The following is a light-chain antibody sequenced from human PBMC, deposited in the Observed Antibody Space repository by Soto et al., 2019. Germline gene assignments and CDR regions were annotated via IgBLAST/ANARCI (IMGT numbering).Light chain of an antibody. J-gene: IGKJ4*01. CDR1: QSVSSR. CDR3: QQYNNWPLT. Sequence: EIVMTQSPATLSVSPGERATLSCRASQSVSSRLAWYQQKPGQAPRLLIYGASARATGIPARFSGSGSGTEFTLTINRLRSEDFAVYYCQQYNNWPLTFGGGTKVDLK. V-gene: IGKV3-15*01. CDR2: GAS.